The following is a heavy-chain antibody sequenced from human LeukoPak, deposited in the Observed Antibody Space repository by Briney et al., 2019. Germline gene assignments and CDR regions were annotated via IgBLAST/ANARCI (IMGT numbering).Heavy chain of an antibody. CDR1: GGSISSYY. V-gene: IGHV4-59*01. CDR2: IYYSGST. D-gene: IGHD1-1*01. CDR3: ARDRGGTYAY. J-gene: IGHJ4*02. Sequence: SETLSLTCTVSGGSISSYYWSWIRQPPGKGLEWIGYIYYSGSTNYNPSLKSRVTISVDTSKNQFSLKVSSVTAADTAVYYCARDRGGTYAYWGQGTLVTVSS.